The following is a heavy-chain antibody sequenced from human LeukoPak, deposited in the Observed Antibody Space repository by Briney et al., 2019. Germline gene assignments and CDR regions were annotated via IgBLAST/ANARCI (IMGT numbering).Heavy chain of an antibody. CDR3: ARHSGIGSSTSLNLYYFDY. CDR2: IYTSGST. CDR1: GGSISSYY. V-gene: IGHV4-4*09. J-gene: IGHJ4*02. Sequence: SETLSLTCTASGGSISSYYWSWIRQPPGKGLEWIGYIYTSGSTNYNPSLKSRVTISVDTSKNQFSLNLSSVTAADTAVYYCARHSGIGSSTSLNLYYFDYWGQGTLVTVSS. D-gene: IGHD2-2*01.